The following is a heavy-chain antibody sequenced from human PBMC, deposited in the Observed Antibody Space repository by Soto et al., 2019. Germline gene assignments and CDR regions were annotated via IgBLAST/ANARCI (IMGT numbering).Heavy chain of an antibody. CDR3: ARDGVILYSNWFDY. V-gene: IGHV1-3*01. CDR2: INAGNGNT. J-gene: IGHJ4*02. D-gene: IGHD4-4*01. Sequence: QVQLVQSGAEVKKPGASVKVSCKASGYTFTSYAMHWVRQAPGQRLEWMGWINAGNGNTKYSQKFQGRVTITRDTSASTAYMELSSLRSEDTAVYYCARDGVILYSNWFDYWGQGTLVTVSS. CDR1: GYTFTSYA.